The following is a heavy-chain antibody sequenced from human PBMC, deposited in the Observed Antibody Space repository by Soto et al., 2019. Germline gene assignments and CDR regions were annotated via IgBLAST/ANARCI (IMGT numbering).Heavy chain of an antibody. V-gene: IGHV1-18*04. CDR3: ARRSGSGGPEKGFDY. D-gene: IGHD3-10*01. CDR2: ISAYNGNT. CDR1: GYTFTSYC. Sequence: ASVKVSCKASGYTFTSYCISWVRQAPGQGLEWMGWISAYNGNTNYAQKLQGRVTMTTDTSTSTAYMELRSLRSDDTAVYYCARRSGSGGPEKGFDYWGQGTLVTVSS. J-gene: IGHJ4*02.